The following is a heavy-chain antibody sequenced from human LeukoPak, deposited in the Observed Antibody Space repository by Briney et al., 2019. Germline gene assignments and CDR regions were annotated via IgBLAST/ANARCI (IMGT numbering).Heavy chain of an antibody. D-gene: IGHD6-13*01. CDR1: GGSFSGYY. Sequence: SETLSLTFAVYGGSFSGYYWSWIRQPPGKGLEWIGEINHSGSTNYNPSLKSRVTISVDTSQNQFSLKLSSVTAADTAVYYCARVWAFSSSWHNWFDPWGQGTLVTVSS. J-gene: IGHJ5*02. CDR2: INHSGST. V-gene: IGHV4-34*01. CDR3: ARVWAFSSSWHNWFDP.